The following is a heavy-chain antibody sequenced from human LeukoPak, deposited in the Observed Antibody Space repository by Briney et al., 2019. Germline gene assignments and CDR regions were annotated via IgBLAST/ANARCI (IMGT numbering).Heavy chain of an antibody. J-gene: IGHJ4*02. Sequence: PGGSLRLSCAASGFSVSNKYMTWVRQAPGKGLEWVSVIYSGDNTDYADSVKGRFTISRDYSKNTLYLQMNSLRAEDTAVYYCATIIVVPWYFDYWGQGTLVTVSS. V-gene: IGHV3-53*01. D-gene: IGHD3-22*01. CDR3: ATIIVVPWYFDY. CDR2: IYSGDNT. CDR1: GFSVSNKY.